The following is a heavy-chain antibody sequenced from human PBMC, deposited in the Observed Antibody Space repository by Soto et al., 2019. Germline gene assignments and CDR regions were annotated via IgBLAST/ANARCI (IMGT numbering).Heavy chain of an antibody. CDR3: ARLSRRVAQESNYFDP. Sequence: GESLKISCKVSGYSFSTSWMGWVRQLPGKGLEWMGIIYPGDSDSRYGPSFEGHVTFSVDKSISTAYLERSSLKASDTAIYYCARLSRRVAQESNYFDPWGQGTLVTVSS. V-gene: IGHV5-51*01. CDR1: GYSFSTSW. CDR2: IYPGDSDS. J-gene: IGHJ5*02. D-gene: IGHD2-8*01.